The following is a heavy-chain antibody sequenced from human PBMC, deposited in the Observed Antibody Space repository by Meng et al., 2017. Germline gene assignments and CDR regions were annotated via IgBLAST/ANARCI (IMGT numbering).Heavy chain of an antibody. CDR2: ISGSGGST. V-gene: IGHV3-23*01. D-gene: IGHD3-22*01. CDR1: GFPFSISA. CDR3: AKDYNYYDSSGYYYGPTDAFDI. Sequence: GESLKISCAVSGFPFSISAMTWIRQAPGKGLEWVSAISGSGGSTYYADSVKGRFTISRDNSKNTLYLQMNSLRAEDTAVYYCAKDYNYYDSSGYYYGPTDAFDIWGQGTMVTVSS. J-gene: IGHJ3*02.